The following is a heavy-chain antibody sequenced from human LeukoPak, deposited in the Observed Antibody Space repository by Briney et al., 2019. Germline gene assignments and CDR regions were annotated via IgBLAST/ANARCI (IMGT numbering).Heavy chain of an antibody. J-gene: IGHJ4*02. CDR3: ARDPRTVRI. V-gene: IGHV3-11*04. CDR2: ISSSGSTI. D-gene: IGHD1-1*01. CDR1: GFTFSYFY. Sequence: PGGSLRLSCAASGFTFSYFYMSWIRQAPGKGLEWVSYISSSGSTIFYADSVRGRFTISRDNAKNSLYLQMNSLRVEDTAVYYCARDPRTVRIWGQGTLVTVSS.